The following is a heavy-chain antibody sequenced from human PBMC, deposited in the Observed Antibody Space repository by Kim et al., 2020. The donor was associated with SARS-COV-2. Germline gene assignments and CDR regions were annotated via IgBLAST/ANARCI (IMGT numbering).Heavy chain of an antibody. Sequence: SETLSLTCTVSGGSISSGGYYWSWIRQHPGKGLEWIGYIYYSGSTYYNPSLKSRVTISVDTSKNQFSLKLSSVTAADTAVYYCARYVAAAVKRGGFDYWGQGTLVTVSS. CDR2: IYYSGST. D-gene: IGHD6-13*01. J-gene: IGHJ4*02. V-gene: IGHV4-31*03. CDR3: ARYVAAAVKRGGFDY. CDR1: GGSISSGGYY.